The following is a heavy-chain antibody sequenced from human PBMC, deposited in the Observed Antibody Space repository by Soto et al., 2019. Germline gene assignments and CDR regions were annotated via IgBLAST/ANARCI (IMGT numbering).Heavy chain of an antibody. CDR3: AKDRYYGGPHNWFDS. V-gene: IGHV3-23*01. D-gene: IGHD3-16*01. CDR2: ISGSGEIT. J-gene: IGHJ5*01. Sequence: GGSLRLSCVASGFSFDNYGMAWVRQAPGKGLSRVSSISGSGEITYYADSVKGRFTISRDNSKNTLYLEVNKLRAEDTALYYCAKDRYYGGPHNWFDSWGPGVLVTVSS. CDR1: GFSFDNYG.